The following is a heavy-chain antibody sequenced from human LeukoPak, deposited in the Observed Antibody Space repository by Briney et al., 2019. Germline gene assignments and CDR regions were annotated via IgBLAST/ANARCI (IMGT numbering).Heavy chain of an antibody. Sequence: GESLKISCKGSGYSFTSYWIGWVRQMPGKGLEWMGIIYPCDSDTRYSPSFQGQVTISADKSISTAYLQWSSLKASDTAMYYCARLSAEVVTATSRGFDWFDPWGQGTLVTVSS. CDR1: GYSFTSYW. CDR2: IYPCDSDT. CDR3: ARLSAEVVTATSRGFDWFDP. D-gene: IGHD2-21*02. V-gene: IGHV5-51*01. J-gene: IGHJ5*02.